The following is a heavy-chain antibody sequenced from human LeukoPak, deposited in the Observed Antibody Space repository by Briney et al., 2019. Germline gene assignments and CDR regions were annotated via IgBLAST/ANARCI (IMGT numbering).Heavy chain of an antibody. D-gene: IGHD3-22*01. CDR2: ISYDGSNK. J-gene: IGHJ4*02. CDR1: GFTFSSYA. CDR3: ARDFIRGGNTMIVGFLDY. V-gene: IGHV3-30-3*01. Sequence: GRSLRLSCAASGFTFSSYAMHWVRQAPGNGLEWVAVISYDGSNKYYADSVKGRFTISRDNSKNTLYLQMNSLRAEDTAVYYCARDFIRGGNTMIVGFLDYWGQGTLVTVSS.